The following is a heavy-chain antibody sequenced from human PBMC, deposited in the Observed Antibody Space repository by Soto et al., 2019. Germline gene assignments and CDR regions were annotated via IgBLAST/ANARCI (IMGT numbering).Heavy chain of an antibody. V-gene: IGHV3-23*01. D-gene: IGHD6-13*01. CDR2: ISVSGGST. CDR3: AKVALAAAGPVWPRYYYGMDV. Sequence: GGSLRLSCAASGFTFSSYAMSWVRQAPGKGLEWVSAISVSGGSTYYADSVKGRFTISRDNSKNTLYLQMNSLRAEDTAVYYCAKVALAAAGPVWPRYYYGMDVWGQGTTVTVSS. J-gene: IGHJ6*02. CDR1: GFTFSSYA.